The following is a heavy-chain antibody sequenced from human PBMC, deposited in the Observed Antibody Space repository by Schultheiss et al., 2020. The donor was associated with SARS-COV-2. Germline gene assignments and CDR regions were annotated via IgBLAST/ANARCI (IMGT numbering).Heavy chain of an antibody. V-gene: IGHV3-21*01. D-gene: IGHD6-19*01. J-gene: IGHJ2*01. Sequence: GGSLRLSCAASGFPVSCHEMSWVRQAPGKGLEWVSSISSSSSYIYYADSVKGRFTITRDNAKNTLSLQMNSLTAEDTAVYYCAKDASSSGWYLNWYFDLWGRGNLVTGSS. CDR3: AKDASSSGWYLNWYFDL. CDR1: GFPVSCHE. CDR2: ISSSSSYI.